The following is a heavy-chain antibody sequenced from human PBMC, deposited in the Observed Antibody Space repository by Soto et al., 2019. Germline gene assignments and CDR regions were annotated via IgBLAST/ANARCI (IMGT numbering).Heavy chain of an antibody. CDR2: IYYSGST. D-gene: IGHD1-26*01. CDR1: GGSISSSSYY. Sequence: QLQLQESGPGLVKPSETLSLTCTVSGGSISSSSYYWGWIRQPPGKGLEWIGSIYYSGSTYYNPSLKSRVTISVDTSQNQFPLKLSSVTAADTAVYYCARLSVGATLPGFDYWGQGTLVTVSS. J-gene: IGHJ4*02. CDR3: ARLSVGATLPGFDY. V-gene: IGHV4-39*01.